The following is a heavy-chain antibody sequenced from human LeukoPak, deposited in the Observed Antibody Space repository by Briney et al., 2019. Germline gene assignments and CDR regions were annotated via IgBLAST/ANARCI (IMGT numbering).Heavy chain of an antibody. V-gene: IGHV3-11*01. Sequence: GGSLRLSCAASGFTFSDYYMSWIRQAPGKGLEWVSYISSTGSTIYYADSVKGRFTISRDNAKNSLYLQMNSLRAEDTAVYYCARDRYYDSSGYYGYWGQGTLVTVSS. CDR3: ARDRYYDSSGYYGY. CDR2: ISSTGSTI. J-gene: IGHJ4*02. CDR1: GFTFSDYY. D-gene: IGHD3-22*01.